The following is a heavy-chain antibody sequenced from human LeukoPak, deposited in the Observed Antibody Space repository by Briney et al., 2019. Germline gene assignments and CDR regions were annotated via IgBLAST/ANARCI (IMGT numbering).Heavy chain of an antibody. V-gene: IGHV4-59*01. CDR3: AREKSPERKTWLQLGAFDV. CDR1: GGSFSGYY. D-gene: IGHD5-24*01. J-gene: IGHJ3*01. Sequence: KSSETLSLTCAVCGGSFSGYYWSWIRQPPGKGLEWIGYISHTASTNYNPSLKSRVTLSIDTSQSQLSFQLTSVTAADTAVYYCAREKSPERKTWLQLGAFDVWGQGTVVTVSS. CDR2: ISHTAST.